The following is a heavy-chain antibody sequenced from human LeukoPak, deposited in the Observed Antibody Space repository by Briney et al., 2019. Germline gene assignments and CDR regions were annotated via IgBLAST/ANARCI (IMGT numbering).Heavy chain of an antibody. CDR1: DGSFSGYY. Sequence: SETLSLTCAVYDGSFSGYYWSWIRQPPGKGLEWIGEINHSGSTNYNPSLKSRVTISVDTSKNQFSLKLSSVTAADTAVYYCARGQIVVVVVAATWFDPWGQGTLVTVSS. CDR2: INHSGST. V-gene: IGHV4-34*01. D-gene: IGHD2-15*01. J-gene: IGHJ5*02. CDR3: ARGQIVVVVVAATWFDP.